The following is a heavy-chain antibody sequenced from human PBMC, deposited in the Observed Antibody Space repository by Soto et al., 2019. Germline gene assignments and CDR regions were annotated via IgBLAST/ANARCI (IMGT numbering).Heavy chain of an antibody. J-gene: IGHJ4*02. CDR2: IIPIFGTA. V-gene: IGHV1-69*13. CDR1: GGTFSSYA. D-gene: IGHD3-22*01. Sequence: SVKVSCKASGGTFSSYAISWVRQAPGQGLEWMGGIIPIFGTANYAQKFQGRVTITADESTSTAYMELSSLRSEDTAVYYCAMNPPDYYDSSGYYAFDYWGQGTLVTVSS. CDR3: AMNPPDYYDSSGYYAFDY.